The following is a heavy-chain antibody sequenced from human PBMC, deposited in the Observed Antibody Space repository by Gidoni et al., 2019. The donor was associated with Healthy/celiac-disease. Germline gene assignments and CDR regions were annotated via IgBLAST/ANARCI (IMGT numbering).Heavy chain of an antibody. V-gene: IGHV1-69*04. CDR1: GGTFSSYA. CDR2: IIPILGIA. D-gene: IGHD5-12*01. CDR3: ARGLKAKKTPNIVATMLEGSRGVENWFDP. Sequence: QVQLVQSGAEVKKPGSSVKVSCKASGGTFSSYAISWVRQAPGQGLEWMGRIIPILGIANYAQKCQGRVTITADKSTSTAYMELSSLRSEDTAVYYCARGLKAKKTPNIVATMLEGSRGVENWFDPWGQGTLVTVSS. J-gene: IGHJ5*02.